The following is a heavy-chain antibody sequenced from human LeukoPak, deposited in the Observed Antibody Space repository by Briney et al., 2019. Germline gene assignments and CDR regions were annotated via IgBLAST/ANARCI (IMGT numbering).Heavy chain of an antibody. CDR2: ISAGGYPI. CDR1: GFTLNDYY. CDR3: VMTAGPPTDH. J-gene: IGHJ4*01. V-gene: IGHV3-11*04. Sequence: GGSLRLSCTGSGFTLNDYYMSWVRQAPGKGLEWLSFISAGGYPIYYADSVRGRFTISRDTAKNSLYLQMNSLRVEDTAVYYCVMTAGPPTDHWGQGALVTVSS.